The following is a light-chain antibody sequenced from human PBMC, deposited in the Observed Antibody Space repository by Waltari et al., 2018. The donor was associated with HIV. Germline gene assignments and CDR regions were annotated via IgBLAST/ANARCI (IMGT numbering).Light chain of an antibody. V-gene: IGLV3-21*02. CDR3: QVWDGNSDHQV. CDR2: DDA. Sequence: SYVLTQPPSVSVAPGQTAMITCGGNNIGSKTVQWYQQKPGQAPILVIYDDADRPSGIPGGFSGSNSGNTATLTISRVEAGDEADYFCQVWDGNSDHQVFGGGTKLTVL. CDR1: NIGSKT. J-gene: IGLJ3*02.